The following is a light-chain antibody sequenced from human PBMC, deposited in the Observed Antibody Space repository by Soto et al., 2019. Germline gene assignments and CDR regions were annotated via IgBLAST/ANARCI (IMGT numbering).Light chain of an antibody. J-gene: IGKJ3*01. Sequence: EIVLTQSPATLSLSPGERATLSCRASQSVSSFLAWYQQKSGQTPRLLIYDASNRATGIPTRFSGSASGTAFTITISSLEPEDFAVYYCQHRSNWLGTFGPGTKVYIK. CDR3: QHRSNWLGT. V-gene: IGKV3-11*01. CDR2: DAS. CDR1: QSVSSF.